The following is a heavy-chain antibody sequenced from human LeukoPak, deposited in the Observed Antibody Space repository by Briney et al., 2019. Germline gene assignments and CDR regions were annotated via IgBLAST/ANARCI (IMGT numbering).Heavy chain of an antibody. V-gene: IGHV4-39*07. Sequence: SETLSLTCTVSGGSISSSSYYWGWIRQPPGKGLEWIGSIYYSGSTYYNPSLKSRVTISVDTSKSQFSLKLSSVTAADTAVYYCARVGELFSSWWFDPWGQGTLVTVSS. CDR3: ARVGELFSSWWFDP. CDR1: GGSISSSSYY. CDR2: IYYSGST. J-gene: IGHJ5*02. D-gene: IGHD3-10*01.